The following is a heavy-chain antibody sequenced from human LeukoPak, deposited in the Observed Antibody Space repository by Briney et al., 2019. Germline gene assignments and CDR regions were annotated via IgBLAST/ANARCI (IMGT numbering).Heavy chain of an antibody. CDR2: TYYRSKWYN. J-gene: IGHJ4*02. D-gene: IGHD4-17*01. Sequence: SQTLSLTCAISGDSVSSNSAAWNWVRQSPSRGLEWLGRTYYRSKWYNDYAVSVKSRITINPDTSKNQFSLQLNSVTPEDTAVFYCARDRVDYGDYVRHFDYWGQGTLVTVSS. CDR3: ARDRVDYGDYVRHFDY. CDR1: GDSVSSNSAA. V-gene: IGHV6-1*01.